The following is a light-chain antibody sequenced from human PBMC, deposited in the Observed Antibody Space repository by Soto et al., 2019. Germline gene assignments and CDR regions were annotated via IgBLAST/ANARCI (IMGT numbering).Light chain of an antibody. Sequence: IVMTQSPATLSVSPGERATLSCRASQSIDNKLAWYQQRPGQAPRLLIYGASTRVTGIPGRFSGSGSGTEFPLTISGLQSEDFGVYYCQQYKSWRTFGQGTNVETK. J-gene: IGKJ1*01. V-gene: IGKV3-15*01. CDR1: QSIDNK. CDR2: GAS. CDR3: QQYKSWRT.